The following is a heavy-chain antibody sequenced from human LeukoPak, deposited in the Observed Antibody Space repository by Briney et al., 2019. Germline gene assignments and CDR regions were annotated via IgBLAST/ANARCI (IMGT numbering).Heavy chain of an antibody. J-gene: IGHJ4*02. CDR2: ISTSSTTI. CDR3: ARVYGSTDY. CDR1: GFTFSSYS. D-gene: IGHD3-10*01. Sequence: PGGSLRLSCTASGFTFSSYSMNWVRQAPGKGLEWVSYISTSSTTIYYADSVKGRFTISRDDAKNSLFLQMNSLRAEDTAVYYCARVYGSTDYWGQGTLVTVSS. V-gene: IGHV3-48*01.